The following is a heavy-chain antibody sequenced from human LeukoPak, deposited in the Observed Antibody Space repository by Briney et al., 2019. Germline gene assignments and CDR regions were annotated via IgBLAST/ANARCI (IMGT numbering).Heavy chain of an antibody. D-gene: IGHD6-19*01. CDR3: ARDLNSGWYIDY. CDR1: GGTFSSYA. J-gene: IGHJ4*02. V-gene: IGHV1-46*01. CDR2: INPSGGST. Sequence: ASVKVSCTASGGTFSSYAISWVRQAPGQGLEWMGIINPSGGSTSYAQKFQGRVTMTRDTSTSTVYMELSSLRSEDTAVYYCARDLNSGWYIDYWGQGTLVTVSS.